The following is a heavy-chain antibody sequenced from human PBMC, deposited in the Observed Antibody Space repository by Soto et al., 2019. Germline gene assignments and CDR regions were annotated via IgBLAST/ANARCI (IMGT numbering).Heavy chain of an antibody. V-gene: IGHV4-59*01. CDR2: IYYSGST. D-gene: IGHD3-16*02. J-gene: IGHJ3*02. Sequence: PSETLSLTCTVSGGSISSYYWSWIRQPPGKGLEWIGYIYYSGSTNYNPSLKSRVTISVDTSKNQFSLKLSSVTAADTAVYYCARDTGIWGSYRYTGFAFDIWGQGTMVTVSS. CDR3: ARDTGIWGSYRYTGFAFDI. CDR1: GGSISSYY.